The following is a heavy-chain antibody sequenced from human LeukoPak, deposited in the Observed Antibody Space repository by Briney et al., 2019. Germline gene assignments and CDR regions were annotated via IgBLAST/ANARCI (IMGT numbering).Heavy chain of an antibody. Sequence: PGGSLRLSCAVSDFTFSSYAMHWVRQAPGKGLEWVALISYDGSNKYYADSVKGRFTISRDNSKNTLYLQMNSLRAEDTAVYYCAKVGQYHDFDYWGQGTLVTVSS. V-gene: IGHV3-30*18. D-gene: IGHD4-11*01. CDR3: AKVGQYHDFDY. CDR1: DFTFSSYA. J-gene: IGHJ4*02. CDR2: ISYDGSNK.